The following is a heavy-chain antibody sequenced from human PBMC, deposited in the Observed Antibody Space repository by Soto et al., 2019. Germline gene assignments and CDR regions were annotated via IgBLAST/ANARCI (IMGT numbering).Heavy chain of an antibody. D-gene: IGHD5-18*01. CDR3: ARGVVDTAMVNRMSYYYYYMDV. Sequence: GGSLRLSCAASGFTFSSYWMSWVRQAPGKGLEWVANIKQDGSEKYYVDSVKGRFTISRDNAKNSLYLQMSSLRAEDTAVYYCARGVVDTAMVNRMSYYYYYMDVWGKGTTVIVSS. V-gene: IGHV3-7*01. CDR1: GFTFSSYW. CDR2: IKQDGSEK. J-gene: IGHJ6*03.